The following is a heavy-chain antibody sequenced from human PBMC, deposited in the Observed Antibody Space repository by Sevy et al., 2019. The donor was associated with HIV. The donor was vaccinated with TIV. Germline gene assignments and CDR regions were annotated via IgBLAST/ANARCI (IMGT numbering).Heavy chain of an antibody. CDR2: IYYSGST. D-gene: IGHD3-10*01. V-gene: IGHV4-59*01. CDR3: ARGHVWFRWFDP. Sequence: SETLSLTCTVSGGSISSYYWSWIRQPPGKGLEWIGYIYYSGSTNYNPSLKSRVTISVETSKNQFSLRLSSVTAADTAVYYCARGHVWFRWFDPWGQGTLVTVSS. CDR1: GGSISSYY. J-gene: IGHJ5*02.